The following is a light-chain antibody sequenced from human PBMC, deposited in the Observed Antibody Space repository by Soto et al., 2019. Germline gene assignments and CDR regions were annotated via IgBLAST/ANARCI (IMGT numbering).Light chain of an antibody. V-gene: IGKV1-39*01. CDR1: HTINIY. J-gene: IGKJ1*01. Sequence: DIQMTQSPSSLSASVGDRVTIACRSSHTINIYLNWSQQKPGQAPKLLIQPPSTVHSGVPSRFSGSGSGTDFTLTINTLQSEDFATYYWQQSYSSVRTFGQGTKVEL. CDR3: QQSYSSVRT. CDR2: PPS.